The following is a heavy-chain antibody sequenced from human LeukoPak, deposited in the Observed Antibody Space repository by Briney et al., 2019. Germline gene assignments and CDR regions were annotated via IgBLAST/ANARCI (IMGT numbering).Heavy chain of an antibody. CDR2: ISGSGDT. V-gene: IGHV3-23*01. CDR1: GFTFSSYV. Sequence: GGSLRLSCTASGFTFSSYVMTWVRQAPGKGLEWVSGISGSGDTYYADSVKGRFTISRENSRNRLYLQMNSLRAEDTAVYYCAKDKDLSLGDDRQYWGQGTLATVSS. CDR3: AKDKDLSLGDDRQY. J-gene: IGHJ4*02. D-gene: IGHD3-16*01.